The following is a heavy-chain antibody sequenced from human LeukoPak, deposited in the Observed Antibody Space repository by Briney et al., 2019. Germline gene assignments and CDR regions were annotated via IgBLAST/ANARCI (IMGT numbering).Heavy chain of an antibody. V-gene: IGHV3-53*01. CDR1: GFTVSSNY. Sequence: GGSLRLSCAASGFTVSSNYMSWVRQAPGKGLEWVSVICSGGSTYYADSVKGRFTISRDNSKNTLYLQMNSLRAEDTAVYYCARETDYGDYEAFDPWGQGTLVTVSS. J-gene: IGHJ5*02. D-gene: IGHD4-17*01. CDR2: ICSGGST. CDR3: ARETDYGDYEAFDP.